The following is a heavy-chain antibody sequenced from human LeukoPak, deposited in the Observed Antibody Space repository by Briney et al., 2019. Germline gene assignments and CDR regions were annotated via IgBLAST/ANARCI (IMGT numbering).Heavy chain of an antibody. CDR1: GFTVSSNY. D-gene: IGHD5-18*01. CDR3: ARARGYSYGLNY. V-gene: IGHV3-53*01. CDR2: IYSGGST. J-gene: IGHJ4*02. Sequence: GGSLRLSCAASGFTVSSNYMSWVRQAPGKGREWVSVIYSGGSTYYADSVKGRFTISRDNSKNTLYLQMNSLRAEDTAVYYCARARGYSYGLNYWGEGTLVTVSS.